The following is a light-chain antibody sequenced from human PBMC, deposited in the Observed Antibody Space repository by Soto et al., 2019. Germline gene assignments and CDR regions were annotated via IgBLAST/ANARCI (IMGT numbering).Light chain of an antibody. CDR1: SLQSRYD. V-gene: IGLV4-69*01. J-gene: IGLJ2*01. CDR2: LNSDGSH. Sequence: QPVLTQSPSASASLGASVKLTCTLSSLQSRYDIAWHQQQPEKGPRYLMKLNSDGSHSKGDGIPDRFSGSSSGAERYLTISSLQSEDEADYYCQTWGTGIQVFGGGTKLTVL. CDR3: QTWGTGIQV.